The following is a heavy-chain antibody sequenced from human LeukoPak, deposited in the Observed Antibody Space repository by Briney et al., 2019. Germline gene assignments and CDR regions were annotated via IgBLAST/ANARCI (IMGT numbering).Heavy chain of an antibody. CDR3: ARAGSSWSRYNNWFDP. V-gene: IGHV4-61*02. D-gene: IGHD6-13*01. CDR2: IYSSGST. CDR1: GGSISSGSYY. Sequence: SETLSLTCTVSGGSISSGSYYWSWIRQPAGKGLEWIGRIYSSGSTNYNPSLKSRVTISVDTSKNQFSLKLSSVTAADTAVYYCARAGSSWSRYNNWFDPWGQGTLVTVSS. J-gene: IGHJ5*02.